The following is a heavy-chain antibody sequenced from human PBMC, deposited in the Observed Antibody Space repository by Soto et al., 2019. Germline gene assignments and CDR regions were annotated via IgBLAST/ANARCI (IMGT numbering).Heavy chain of an antibody. CDR1: GGSISSGGYY. D-gene: IGHD2-15*01. V-gene: IGHV4-31*03. CDR3: ARYAVAAIGQVMYFDY. Sequence: QVQLQESGPGLVKPSQTLSLTCTVSGGSISSGGYYWSWIRQHPGKGLEWIGYIYYSGSTYYNPSLKSRVTISVDTSKNQFSLKLSSVTAADTAVYYCARYAVAAIGQVMYFDYWGQGTLVTVSS. J-gene: IGHJ4*02. CDR2: IYYSGST.